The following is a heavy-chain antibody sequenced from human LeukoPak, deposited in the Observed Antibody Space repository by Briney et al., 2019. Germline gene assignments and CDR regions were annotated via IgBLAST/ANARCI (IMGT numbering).Heavy chain of an antibody. CDR3: TMTSPAGYNLVGAFDT. Sequence: GASVKVSCKASGYTFVNYDINWVRQATGQGLEWMGWMNPTSGNTGYAQKLQGRVSMTRDTSISTAYMELSSLTYEDTAVYYCTMTSPAGYNLVGAFDTWGQGTKVTVSP. D-gene: IGHD5-24*01. V-gene: IGHV1-8*01. J-gene: IGHJ3*02. CDR1: GYTFVNYD. CDR2: MNPTSGNT.